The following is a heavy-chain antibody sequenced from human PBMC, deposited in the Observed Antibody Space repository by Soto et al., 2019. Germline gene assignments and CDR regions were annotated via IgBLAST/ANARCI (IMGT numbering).Heavy chain of an antibody. CDR1: GFSLSTSGMC. CDR2: IDWDDDK. V-gene: IGHV2-70*11. J-gene: IGHJ4*02. D-gene: IGHD3-3*01. Sequence: GSGPTLVNPTQTLTLTCTFSGFSLSTSGMCVSWIRQPPGKALEWLARIDWDDDKYYSTSLKTRLTISKDTSKNQVVLTMTNMDPVDTATYYCARIPAPIFGVVTDDYWGQGTLVTVSS. CDR3: ARIPAPIFGVVTDDY.